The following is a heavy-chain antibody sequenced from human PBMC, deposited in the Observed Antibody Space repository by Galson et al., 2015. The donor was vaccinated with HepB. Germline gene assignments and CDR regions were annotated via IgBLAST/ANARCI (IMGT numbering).Heavy chain of an antibody. V-gene: IGHV1-2*06. Sequence: SVKVSCKASGYTFTGHYMHWVRQVPGQGLEWMGRIDPNSGGTNLAQKFQARVTMTRDTSITTAFLVLSRLRSDDTAVYYCARAPTRGLDYWGQGTLVTVSS. CDR3: ARAPTRGLDY. CDR1: GYTFTGHY. CDR2: IDPNSGGT. J-gene: IGHJ4*02.